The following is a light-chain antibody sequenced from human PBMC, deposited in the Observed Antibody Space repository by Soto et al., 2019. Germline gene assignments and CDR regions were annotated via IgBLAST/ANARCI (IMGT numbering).Light chain of an antibody. Sequence: QSALTQPRSVSGSPGQSVTISCTGTSSDVGGYNFVSWYQQHPGKVPKLMIYDVSKRPSGVPDRFSGSKSGNTASLTIAGLQAEEEADYYWCSDAGSYNLVFGGGTKRTVL. V-gene: IGLV2-11*01. J-gene: IGLJ2*01. CDR1: SSDVGGYNF. CDR2: DVS. CDR3: CSDAGSYNLV.